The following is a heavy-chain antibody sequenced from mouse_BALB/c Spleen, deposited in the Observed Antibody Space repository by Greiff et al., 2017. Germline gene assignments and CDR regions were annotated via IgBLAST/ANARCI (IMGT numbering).Heavy chain of an antibody. CDR3: ARSTSYYYGRSYFDV. CDR1: GFTFSSFG. CDR2: ISSGSSTI. D-gene: IGHD1-1*01. V-gene: IGHV5-17*02. Sequence: EVKLVESGGGLVQPGGSRKLSCAASGFTFSSFGMHWVRQAPEKGLEWVAYISSGSSTIYYADTVKGRFTISRDNPKNTLFLQMTSLRSEDTAMYYCARSTSYYYGRSYFDVWGAGTTVTVSS. J-gene: IGHJ1*01.